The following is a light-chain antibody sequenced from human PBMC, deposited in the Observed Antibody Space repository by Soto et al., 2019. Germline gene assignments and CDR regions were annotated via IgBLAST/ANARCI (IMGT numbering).Light chain of an antibody. J-gene: IGKJ3*01. CDR2: GAS. CDR1: QSVSSSY. V-gene: IGKV3-20*01. CDR3: QQYGSSRAT. Sequence: EIVLTQSPGTLSLSPGERATLSCRASQSVSSSYLAWYQQKPGQAPRLLIYGASSRATGIPDRFSGSGSGTVFTLTISRLEPEDFAVYYCQQYGSSRATFGPGTKVDIK.